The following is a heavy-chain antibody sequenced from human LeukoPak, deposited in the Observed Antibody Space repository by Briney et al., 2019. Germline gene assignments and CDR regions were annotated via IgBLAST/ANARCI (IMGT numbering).Heavy chain of an antibody. CDR2: IYYSGST. CDR3: ARSVPGYSYGSFLAPDAFDI. D-gene: IGHD5-18*01. V-gene: IGHV4-59*01. CDR1: GGSISSYY. Sequence: KPSQTLSLTCTVSGGSISSYYWSWIRQPPGKGLEWIGYIYYSGSTNYNPSLKSRVTISVDTSKNQFSLKLSSVTAADTAVYYCARSVPGYSYGSFLAPDAFDIWGQGTMVTVSS. J-gene: IGHJ3*02.